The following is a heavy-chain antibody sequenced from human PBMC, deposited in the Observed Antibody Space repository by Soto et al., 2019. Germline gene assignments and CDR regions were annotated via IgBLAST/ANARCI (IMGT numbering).Heavy chain of an antibody. CDR1: GFTFSSYS. J-gene: IGHJ5*02. D-gene: IGHD6-6*01. CDR3: ARSSVMYSSSP. V-gene: IGHV3-21*01. Sequence: GGSLRLSCAASGFTFSSYSMNWVRQAPGKGLGWVSSISSSSSYIYYADSVKGRFTISRDNAKNSLYLQMNSLRAEDTAVYYCARSSVMYSSSPWGQGTLVTVSS. CDR2: ISSSSSYI.